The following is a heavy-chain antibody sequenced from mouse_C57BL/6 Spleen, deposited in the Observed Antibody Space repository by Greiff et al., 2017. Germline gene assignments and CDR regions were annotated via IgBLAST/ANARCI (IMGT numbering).Heavy chain of an antibody. CDR3: AREGALRYYAMDY. CDR1: GFTFSDYY. CDR2: INYDGSST. V-gene: IGHV5-16*01. J-gene: IGHJ4*01. D-gene: IGHD1-1*01. Sequence: EVNVVESEGGLVQPGSSMKLSCTASGFTFSDYYMAWVRQVPEKGLEWVANINYDGSSTYYLDSLKSRFIISRDNAKNILYLQMSSLKSEDTATYYCAREGALRYYAMDYWGQGTSVTVSS.